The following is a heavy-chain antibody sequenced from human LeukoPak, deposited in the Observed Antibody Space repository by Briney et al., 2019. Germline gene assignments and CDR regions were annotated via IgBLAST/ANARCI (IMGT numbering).Heavy chain of an antibody. D-gene: IGHD3-3*01. Sequence: GGSLRLSCAASGFTFSSYGMHWVRQAPGKGLEWVAFIRYDGSNKYYADSVKGRFTISRDNSKNTLYLQMNSLRAEDTAVYYCAKVFFWSGYHTNRTAFDIWGQGTMVTVSS. CDR2: IRYDGSNK. J-gene: IGHJ3*02. CDR3: AKVFFWSGYHTNRTAFDI. V-gene: IGHV3-30*02. CDR1: GFTFSSYG.